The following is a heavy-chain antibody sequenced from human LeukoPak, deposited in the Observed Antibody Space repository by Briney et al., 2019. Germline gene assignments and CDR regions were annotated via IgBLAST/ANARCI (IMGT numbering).Heavy chain of an antibody. CDR1: GGSIGSYY. V-gene: IGHV4-4*07. J-gene: IGHJ4*02. D-gene: IGHD3-22*01. CDR2: MYSSGST. Sequence: SETLSLTCTVSGGSIGSYYWSWIRQPAGKGLEWIGRMYSSGSTNYNPSLKSRVTISGDTSENQFSLRLSSVTAADTAVYYCARASYSYDISGWVPFDYWGQGTLVTVSS. CDR3: ARASYSYDISGWVPFDY.